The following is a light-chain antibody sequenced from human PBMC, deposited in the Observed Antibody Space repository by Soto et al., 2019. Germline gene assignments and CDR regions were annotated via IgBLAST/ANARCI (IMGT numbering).Light chain of an antibody. V-gene: IGKV1-5*03. CDR1: QSISTW. Sequence: DIQMTQSPSTLSASVGDRVTITCLASQSISTWLAWYKQKPGKAPKLLIYKASSLRNGVPSRFSGSGSGTEFTLTIYSLQPDDFASYYCQQYNGYPHTFGQGTKLEIK. CDR3: QQYNGYPHT. J-gene: IGKJ2*01. CDR2: KAS.